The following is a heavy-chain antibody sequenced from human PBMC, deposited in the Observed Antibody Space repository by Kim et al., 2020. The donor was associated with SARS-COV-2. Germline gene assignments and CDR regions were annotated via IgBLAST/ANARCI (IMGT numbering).Heavy chain of an antibody. CDR3: ARDRVAAKPAGGSYYYGMDV. J-gene: IGHJ6*02. CDR1: GGSVSSGSYY. CDR2: IYYSGST. D-gene: IGHD6-6*01. V-gene: IGHV4-61*01. Sequence: SETLSLTCTVSGGSVSSGSYYWSWIRQPPGKGLEWIGYIYYSGSTNYNPSLKSRVTISVDTSKNQFSLKLSSVTAADTAVYYCARDRVAAKPAGGSYYYGMDVWGQGTTVTVSS.